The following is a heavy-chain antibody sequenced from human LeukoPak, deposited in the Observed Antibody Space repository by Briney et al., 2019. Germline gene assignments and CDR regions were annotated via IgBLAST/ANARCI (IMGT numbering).Heavy chain of an antibody. CDR2: ISYDGSNK. CDR1: GFTFSSYA. J-gene: IGHJ5*02. Sequence: GRSLRLSCAASGFTFSSYAMHWVRQAPGKGLEWVAVISYDGSNKYYADSVKGRFTISRHNSKNTLYLQMNSLRAEDTAVYYCARMKSRGCSGGSCYHRWFDPWGQGTLVTVSS. D-gene: IGHD2-15*01. CDR3: ARMKSRGCSGGSCYHRWFDP. V-gene: IGHV3-30*14.